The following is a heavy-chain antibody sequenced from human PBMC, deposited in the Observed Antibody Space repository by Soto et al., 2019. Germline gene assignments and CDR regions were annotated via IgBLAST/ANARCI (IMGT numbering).Heavy chain of an antibody. J-gene: IGHJ6*02. CDR2: ISPYNDYT. CDR1: GYTFIRYG. D-gene: IGHD3-16*01. CDR3: ARGGYSDDVWKKLNYCSLDV. V-gene: IGHV1-18*01. Sequence: QVQLVQSAAEVKKPGASVKVSCKASGYTFIRYGITWVRQAPGQGLEWGGWISPYNDYTEYAQKFHGRGTMTTDTSTITVNMALRGLRSDVTAVYYCARGGYSDDVWKKLNYCSLDVWGQGTTVTV.